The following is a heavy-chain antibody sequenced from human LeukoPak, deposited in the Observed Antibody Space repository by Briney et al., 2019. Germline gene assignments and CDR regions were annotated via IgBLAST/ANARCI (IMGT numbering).Heavy chain of an antibody. Sequence: PSETLSLTCTVSGGSISSGGYYWSWIRQPPGKGLEWIGYIYYSGSTNYNPSLKSRVTISVDTSKNQFSLKLSSVTAADTAVYYCARSWDTVIIDYWGQGTLVTVSS. CDR2: IYYSGST. J-gene: IGHJ4*02. CDR1: GGSISSGGYY. V-gene: IGHV4-61*08. CDR3: ARSWDTVIIDY. D-gene: IGHD4-17*01.